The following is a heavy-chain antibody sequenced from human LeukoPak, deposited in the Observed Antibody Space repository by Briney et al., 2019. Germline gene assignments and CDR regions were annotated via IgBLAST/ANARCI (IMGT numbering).Heavy chain of an antibody. D-gene: IGHD2-15*01. J-gene: IGHJ4*02. V-gene: IGHV1-2*02. CDR3: ARKEGYCSGGNCYSVHV. CDR2: INPNSGGT. CDR1: GYTFTGYY. Sequence: ASVKVSCKASGYTFTGYYMDWVRQAPGQGLEWMGWINPNSGGTNYAQKFQGRVTMTRDTSISTAYMELSRLRSDDTAVYYCARKEGYCSGGNCYSVHVWGQGTLVTVSS.